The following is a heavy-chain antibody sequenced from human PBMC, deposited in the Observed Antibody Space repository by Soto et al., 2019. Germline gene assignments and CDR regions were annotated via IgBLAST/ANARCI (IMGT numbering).Heavy chain of an antibody. V-gene: IGHV3-15*01. Sequence: RGSLRLSCAGSGFIFSDVWMNWVRQAPGKGLEWVGHIKSKSDDGTTDYAAPVKGRFTISRDDSKNTLYLEMNSLQSEDTALYYCNTYGVGATNSWFDPWGQGTLVTVS. CDR2: IKSKSDDGTT. D-gene: IGHD1-26*01. CDR3: NTYGVGATNSWFDP. J-gene: IGHJ5*01. CDR1: GFIFSDVW.